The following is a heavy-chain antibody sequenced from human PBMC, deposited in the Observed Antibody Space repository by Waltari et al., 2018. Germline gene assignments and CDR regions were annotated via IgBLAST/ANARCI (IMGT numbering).Heavy chain of an antibody. V-gene: IGHV3-48*01. CDR1: GFTFSSYS. CDR3: ARDVLHGGYFDL. Sequence: EVQLVESGGGLVQPGGSLRLSCAASGFTFSSYSMNWVRQAPGKGLEWVSYISSRSSTIYYADSVKGRFTISRDNAKNSLYLQMSSLRSEDTAVYYCARDVLHGGYFDLWGRGTLVTVSS. D-gene: IGHD3-10*01. J-gene: IGHJ2*01. CDR2: ISSRSSTI.